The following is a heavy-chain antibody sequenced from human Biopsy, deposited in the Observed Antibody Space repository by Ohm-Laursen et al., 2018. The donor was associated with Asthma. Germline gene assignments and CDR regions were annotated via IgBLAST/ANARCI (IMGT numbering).Heavy chain of an antibody. V-gene: IGHV4-59*01. J-gene: IGHJ4*02. D-gene: IGHD2-21*02. CDR3: ARGVDRVTGLLDHFDS. CDR1: GGSINNFY. CDR2: VYYSGST. Sequence: SGTLSLTYTVSGGSINNFYWSWIRQPPGKGLESIGHVYYSGSTNYNPSLKSRVTISIDASKNQFSLKLTSVTAADTAVYYCARGVDRVTGLLDHFDSWGQGTLVTVSS.